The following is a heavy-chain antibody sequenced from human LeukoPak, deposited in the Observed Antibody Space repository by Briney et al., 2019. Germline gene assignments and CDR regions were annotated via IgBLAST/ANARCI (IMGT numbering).Heavy chain of an antibody. CDR2: ISGSGGST. V-gene: IGHV3-23*01. J-gene: IGHJ4*02. CDR1: GFTFSSYA. D-gene: IGHD3-22*01. CDR3: AKSGVVVRYYFDY. Sequence: PGGSLRLSCAASGFTFSSYAMSWVRQAPGKGLEWVSPISGSGGSTYYADSVKGRFTISRDNSKNTLYLQMNSLRAEDTAVYYCAKSGVVVRYYFDYWGQGTLVTVSS.